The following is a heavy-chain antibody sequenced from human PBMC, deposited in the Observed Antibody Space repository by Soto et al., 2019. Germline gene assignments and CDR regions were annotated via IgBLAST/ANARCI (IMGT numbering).Heavy chain of an antibody. CDR3: ARENYYDTSGLDY. V-gene: IGHV3-33*01. Sequence: GGSLRLSWAASGFTFTSYGMHWVRQAPGKGLEWVAGIWYDGNSKYYEDSVKGRFTISRDNSKNTLYLEMNSLRGDDTAVYYCARENYYDTSGLDYWGQGTLVTVSS. CDR2: IWYDGNSK. CDR1: GFTFTSYG. J-gene: IGHJ4*02. D-gene: IGHD3-22*01.